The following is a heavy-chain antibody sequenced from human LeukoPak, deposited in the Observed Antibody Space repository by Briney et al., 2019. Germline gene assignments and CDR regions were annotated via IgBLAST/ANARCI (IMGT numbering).Heavy chain of an antibody. CDR1: GGSISSSSYY. J-gene: IGHJ5*02. Sequence: SETLSLTCTVSGGSISSSSYYWGWIRQPPGKGLEWIGSIYYSGSTYYNPSLKSRVTISVDTSKNQFSLKLSSVTAADTAVYYCARDREYYDFWSGYYSGRTGFDPWGQGTLVTVSS. CDR3: ARDREYYDFWSGYYSGRTGFDP. CDR2: IYYSGST. V-gene: IGHV4-39*07. D-gene: IGHD3-3*01.